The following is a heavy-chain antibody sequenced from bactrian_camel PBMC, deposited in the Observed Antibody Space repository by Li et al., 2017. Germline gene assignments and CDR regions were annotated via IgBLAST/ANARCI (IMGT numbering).Heavy chain of an antibody. J-gene: IGHJ4*01. CDR1: GWTFSRYW. CDR2: ITPAADQT. V-gene: IGHV3S1*01. D-gene: IGHD3*01. CDR3: ATVRCTAIQALVHTRT. Sequence: QVQLVESGGGLVQPGGSLRLSCAYSGWTFSRYWMYWVRQAPGKGLEWVSGITPAADQTYYADSVKGRFTISRDNAKNTVYLQMNSLKSEDTALYYCATVRCTAIQALVHTRTGARGPRSPSP.